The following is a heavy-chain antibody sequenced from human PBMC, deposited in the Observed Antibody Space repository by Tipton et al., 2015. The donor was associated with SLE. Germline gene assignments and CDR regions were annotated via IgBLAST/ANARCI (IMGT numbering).Heavy chain of an antibody. CDR2: IYYSGST. D-gene: IGHD2-8*01. V-gene: IGHV4-59*01. CDR1: GGSISSYY. CDR3: ASLYCTNGVCVDY. Sequence: TLSLTCTVSGGSISSYYWSWIRQPPGKGLEWIGYIYYSGSTNYNPSRKSRVTISVDTSKNQFSLKLSSVTAADTAVYYCASLYCTNGVCVDYWGQGTLVTVSS. J-gene: IGHJ4*02.